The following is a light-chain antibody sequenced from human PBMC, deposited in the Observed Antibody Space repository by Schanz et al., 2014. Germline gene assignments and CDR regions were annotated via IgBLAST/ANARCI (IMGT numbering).Light chain of an antibody. Sequence: EILITQSPATLSVSPGQRATLSCRASHSVTSNLAWYQQKPGQAPRLLIYGASTRATGIPARFSGSGSGTEFTLTISSLQSEDFAVYYCQQYNYWPPYTFGQGTKLEIK. CDR2: GAS. J-gene: IGKJ2*01. CDR3: QQYNYWPPYT. V-gene: IGKV3-15*01. CDR1: HSVTSN.